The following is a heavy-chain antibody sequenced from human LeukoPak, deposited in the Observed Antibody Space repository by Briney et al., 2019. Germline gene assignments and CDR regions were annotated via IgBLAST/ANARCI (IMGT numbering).Heavy chain of an antibody. CDR1: GGSVSSGSYY. CDR2: IYYSGST. Sequence: PSETLSPTCTVSGGSVSSGSYYWSWIRQPPGKGLEWIGYIYYSGSTNYNPSLKSRVTISVDTSKNQFSLKLSSVTAADTAVYYCARTPASEYYYDSSGYYSRYFDYWGQGTLVTVSS. J-gene: IGHJ4*02. D-gene: IGHD3-22*01. V-gene: IGHV4-61*01. CDR3: ARTPASEYYYDSSGYYSRYFDY.